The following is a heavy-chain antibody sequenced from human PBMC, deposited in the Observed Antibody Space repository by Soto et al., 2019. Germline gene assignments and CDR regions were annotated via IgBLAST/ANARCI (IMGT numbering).Heavy chain of an antibody. V-gene: IGHV1-69*02. Sequence: GASVKVSCKASGGTFSSYTISWVRQAPGQGLEWMGRIIPILGIANYAQKFQGRVTITADKSTSTAYMELSSLRSEDTAMYYCARLQAAAGDNDLTFDYWGQGTLVTVSS. CDR2: IIPILGIA. CDR3: ARLQAAAGDNDLTFDY. D-gene: IGHD6-13*01. CDR1: GGTFSSYT. J-gene: IGHJ4*02.